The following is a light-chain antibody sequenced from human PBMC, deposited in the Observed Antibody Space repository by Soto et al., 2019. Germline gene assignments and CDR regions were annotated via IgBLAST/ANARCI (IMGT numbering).Light chain of an antibody. V-gene: IGKV3-20*01. J-gene: IGKJ1*01. CDR3: QQYGSSPRT. CDR1: QSVSSSY. CDR2: GAS. Sequence: EIVLTQSPGTLSLSPGERATLSCRASQSVSSSYLAWYQQKPGQAPMLLIYGASSRATGIPDRFSGSGSGTEFTLTISRLEPEDFAVYFCQQYGSSPRTFGQGTKVEIK.